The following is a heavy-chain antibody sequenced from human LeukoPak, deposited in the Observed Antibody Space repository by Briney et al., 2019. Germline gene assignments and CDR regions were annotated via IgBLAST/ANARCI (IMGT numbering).Heavy chain of an antibody. V-gene: IGHV3-48*02. CDR1: GFTFSSYS. D-gene: IGHD2-2*01. Sequence: GGSLRLSCAASGFTFSSYSMNWVRQAPGKGLEWVSYISSSSSTIYYADSAKGRFTISRDNAKNSLFLQVNSLRDEDTAVYYCARGPPCSSTSCYVTGAFDFWGQGTMVTVSS. J-gene: IGHJ3*01. CDR2: ISSSSSTI. CDR3: ARGPPCSSTSCYVTGAFDF.